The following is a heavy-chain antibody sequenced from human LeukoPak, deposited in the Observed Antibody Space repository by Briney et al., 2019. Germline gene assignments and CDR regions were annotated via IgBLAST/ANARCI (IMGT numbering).Heavy chain of an antibody. J-gene: IGHJ4*02. CDR3: ARYSSGWTGYFDY. CDR1: GGSISSSSYY. V-gene: IGHV4-39*07. CDR2: IYYSGST. D-gene: IGHD6-19*01. Sequence: PSETLSLTCTVSGGSISSSSYYWGWIRQPPGKGLEWIGSIYYSGSTYYNPPLKSRVTISVDTSKNQFSLKLSSVTAADTAVYYCARYSSGWTGYFDYWGQGTLVTVSS.